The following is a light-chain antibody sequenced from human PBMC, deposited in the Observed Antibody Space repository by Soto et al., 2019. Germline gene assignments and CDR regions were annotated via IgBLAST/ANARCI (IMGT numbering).Light chain of an antibody. Sequence: EIVLTQSPATVSLSPGESATLSCRASQNIHSFLAWYQQRPGQAPRLLIYEASFRATAIPARFNGSGSGTDFTLTITRLEPEDFAVYYCQQRLFWPLFTFGQGTRLEIK. CDR3: QQRLFWPLFT. CDR2: EAS. CDR1: QNIHSF. V-gene: IGKV3-11*01. J-gene: IGKJ2*01.